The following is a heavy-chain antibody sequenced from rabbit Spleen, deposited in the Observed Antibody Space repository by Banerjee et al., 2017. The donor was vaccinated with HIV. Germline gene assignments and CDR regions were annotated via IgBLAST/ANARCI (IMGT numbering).Heavy chain of an antibody. Sequence: QEQVKETGGGLVQPGGSLTLSCKASGFDFRRYYLTWVRQAPGKGLEWIACINIVTGKPVYASWAKGRFTISKTSSTTVTLQMTSLTAADTATYFCASAYSDIYFDLWGPGTLVTVS. V-gene: IGHV1S45*01. CDR1: GFDFRRYYL. D-gene: IGHD6-1*01. J-gene: IGHJ4*01. CDR3: ASAYSDIYFDL. CDR2: INIVTGKP.